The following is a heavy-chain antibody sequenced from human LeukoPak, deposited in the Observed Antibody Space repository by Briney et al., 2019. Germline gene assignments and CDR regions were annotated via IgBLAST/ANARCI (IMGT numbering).Heavy chain of an antibody. V-gene: IGHV3-30-3*01. CDR2: ISYDGSNK. CDR1: GFTFSSYA. CDR3: ARDEWGITGTLGY. Sequence: PGRSLRPSCAASGFTFSSYAVHWVRQAPGKGLEWVAVISYDGSNKYYADSVKGRFTISRDNSKNTLYLQMNSLRAEDTAVYYCARDEWGITGTLGYWGQGTLVTVSS. J-gene: IGHJ4*02. D-gene: IGHD1-20*01.